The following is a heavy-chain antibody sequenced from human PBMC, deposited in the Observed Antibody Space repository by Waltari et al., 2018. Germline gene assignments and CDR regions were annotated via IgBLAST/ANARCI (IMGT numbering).Heavy chain of an antibody. D-gene: IGHD6-13*01. Sequence: QVQLQQWGAGLLKPSETLSLTCAVYGGSFSGYYWSWIRQPPGKGLEWIGEINHSGSTNYNPSLKSRGTISVDTSKNQFSLKLSSVTAADTAVYYCAGEAANSSSWYFDYWGQGTLVTVSS. CDR2: INHSGST. CDR1: GGSFSGYY. V-gene: IGHV4-34*01. CDR3: AGEAANSSSWYFDY. J-gene: IGHJ4*02.